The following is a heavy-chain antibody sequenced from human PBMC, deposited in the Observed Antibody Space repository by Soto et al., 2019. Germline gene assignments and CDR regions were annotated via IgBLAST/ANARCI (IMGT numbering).Heavy chain of an antibody. CDR1: GFTFSDYY. CDR2: ISSSGSTI. V-gene: IGHV3-11*01. D-gene: IGHD2-15*01. Sequence: QVQLVESGGGLVKPGGSLRLSCAASGFTFSDYYMSWIRQAPGKGLEWVSYISSSGSTIYYADSVKGRFTISRDNAKNSMYLQMNSLRAEDTAVYYCAGQDIVVVVAAATSYMVVWGKGTTVTVSS. J-gene: IGHJ6*03. CDR3: AGQDIVVVVAAATSYMVV.